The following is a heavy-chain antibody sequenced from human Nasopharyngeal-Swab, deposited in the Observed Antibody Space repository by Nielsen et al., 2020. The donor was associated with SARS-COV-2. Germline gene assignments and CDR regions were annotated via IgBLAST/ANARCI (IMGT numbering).Heavy chain of an antibody. V-gene: IGHV3-23*01. D-gene: IGHD2-21*01. CDR1: EFTFSTYD. CDR3: VKGPPAVIHYFDY. J-gene: IGHJ4*02. CDR2: ISGSGEST. Sequence: GGSLRLSCAASEFTFSTYDMSWVRQAPGKGLEWVSGISGSGESTHYADSVKGRFTISRDNSKNTLYLQMNSLRAEDTAVYYCVKGPPAVIHYFDYWGQGTLVTVSS.